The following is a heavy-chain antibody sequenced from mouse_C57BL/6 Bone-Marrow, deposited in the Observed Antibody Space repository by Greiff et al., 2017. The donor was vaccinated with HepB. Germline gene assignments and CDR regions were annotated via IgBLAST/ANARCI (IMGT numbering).Heavy chain of an antibody. D-gene: IGHD2-2*01. J-gene: IGHJ4*01. CDR3: ALYYGYEYYAMDY. V-gene: IGHV1-7*01. Sequence: QVQLQQPGAELVMPGASVKLSCKASGYTFTSYWMHWVKQRPGQGLEWIGYINPSSGYTKYNQKFKDKATLTADKSSSKAYMQLSSLTYEDSAVYCYALYYGYEYYAMDYCGQGTSVTVSS. CDR1: GYTFTSYW. CDR2: INPSSGYT.